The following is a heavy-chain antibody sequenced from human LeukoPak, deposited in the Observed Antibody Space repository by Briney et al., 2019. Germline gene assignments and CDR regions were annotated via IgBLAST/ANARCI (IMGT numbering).Heavy chain of an antibody. J-gene: IGHJ4*02. Sequence: GGSLRLSCAASGFTFSSYWMHWVRQAPGKGLVWVSRINSDGSSTSYADSVKGRFTISRDNAKNTLYLQMHSLRAEDTAVYYCARGEYSGYGDYWGQGTLVTVSS. V-gene: IGHV3-74*01. CDR3: ARGEYSGYGDY. CDR1: GFTFSSYW. D-gene: IGHD5-12*01. CDR2: INSDGSST.